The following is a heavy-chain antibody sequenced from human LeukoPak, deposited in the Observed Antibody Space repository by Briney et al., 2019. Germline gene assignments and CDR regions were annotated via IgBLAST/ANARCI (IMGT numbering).Heavy chain of an antibody. J-gene: IGHJ4*02. CDR2: IKQDGSEK. CDR1: GFTFSRYW. V-gene: IGHV3-7*01. D-gene: IGHD5-18*01. Sequence: GGSLRLSCAASGFTFSRYWMNWVRQAPGKGLEWVANIKQDGSEKYYVDSVKGRFTISRDNPKNSLYLQMNSLRAEDTAVYYCARDPSRGYTYGYEDYWGQGTLVTVSS. CDR3: ARDPSRGYTYGYEDY.